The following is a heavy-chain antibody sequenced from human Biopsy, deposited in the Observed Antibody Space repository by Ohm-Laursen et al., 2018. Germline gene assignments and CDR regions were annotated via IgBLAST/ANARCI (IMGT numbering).Heavy chain of an antibody. CDR2: ISWNSGSI. CDR1: GFTFQDHA. V-gene: IGHV3-9*01. Sequence: SLRLSCTASGFTFQDHAMHWVRQAPGKGLEWVSGISWNSGSINYAVSVQGRFTISRDNAKNSLYLQMNSLRVEDTALYFCARLGELHGLWYFDFWGQGAPVTVSS. J-gene: IGHJ4*02. D-gene: IGHD2-21*01. CDR3: ARLGELHGLWYFDF.